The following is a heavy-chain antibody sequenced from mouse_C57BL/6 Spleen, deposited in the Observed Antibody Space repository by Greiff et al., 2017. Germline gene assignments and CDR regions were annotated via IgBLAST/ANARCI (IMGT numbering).Heavy chain of an antibody. CDR3: ARPYYYGNYFDY. V-gene: IGHV5-6*01. CDR1: GFTFSSYG. D-gene: IGHD1-1*01. J-gene: IGHJ2*01. Sequence: EVQLVESGGDLVKPGGSLRLSCAASGFTFSSYGMSWVRQTPDKRLEWVATISSGGSYTYYPDSVKGRFSISRNNAKNTLYLQMGSLKSEDTAMYYCARPYYYGNYFDYWGQGTTLTVSS. CDR2: ISSGGSYT.